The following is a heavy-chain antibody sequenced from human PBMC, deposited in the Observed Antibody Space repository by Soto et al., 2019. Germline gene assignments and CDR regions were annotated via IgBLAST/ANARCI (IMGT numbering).Heavy chain of an antibody. CDR2: ISWKDDK. Sequence: QITLEESGPTLVKPTQTLTLTCSFSGFSLTTSGAGVGWLRQPPGKALEWLALISWKDDKRYNPGLKNRLTSTKDPSKNQVVLTMTNMDPVDTGTYYCAHRDGGNYYRWYFDFWGQGTLVTVSS. J-gene: IGHJ4*02. D-gene: IGHD1-26*01. CDR3: AHRDGGNYYRWYFDF. V-gene: IGHV2-5*01. CDR1: GFSLTTSGAG.